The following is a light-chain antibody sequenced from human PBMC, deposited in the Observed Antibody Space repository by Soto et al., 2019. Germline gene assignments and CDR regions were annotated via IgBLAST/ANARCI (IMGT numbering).Light chain of an antibody. CDR1: SSDVGGYNY. Sequence: SSLTSPPPPPGSPGQSSTISCTWTSSDVGGYNYVSWYQQHPGKAPKLMIYEVSKRPSGVPDRFSGSKSGNTASLTVSGLQAEDEADYYCSSYAGSNNLVFGTGTKVTVL. CDR2: EVS. J-gene: IGLJ1*01. CDR3: SSYAGSNNLV. V-gene: IGLV2-8*01.